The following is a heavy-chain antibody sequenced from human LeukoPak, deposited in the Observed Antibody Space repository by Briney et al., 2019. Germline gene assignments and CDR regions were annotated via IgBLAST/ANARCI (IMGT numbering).Heavy chain of an antibody. D-gene: IGHD3-10*01. CDR2: ISSSSSYI. CDR1: GFTFSSYS. CDR3: ARRTMVRGPERAPPYYYCMDV. V-gene: IGHV3-21*01. Sequence: GGSLRLSCAASGFTFSSYSMNWVRQAPGKGLEWVSSISSSSSYIYYADSVKGRFTISRDNAKNSLYLQMNSLRAEDTAVYYCARRTMVRGPERAPPYYYCMDVWGQGTTVTVSS. J-gene: IGHJ6*02.